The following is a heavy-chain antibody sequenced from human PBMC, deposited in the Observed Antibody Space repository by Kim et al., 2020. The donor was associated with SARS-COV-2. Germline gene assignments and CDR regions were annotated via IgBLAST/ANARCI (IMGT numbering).Heavy chain of an antibody. J-gene: IGHJ4*02. CDR2: ISYDGSNK. D-gene: IGHD2-15*01. Sequence: GRSLRLSCAASGFTFSSYAMHWVRQAPGKGLEWVAVISYDGSNKYYADSVKGRFTISRDNSKNTLYLQMNSLRAEDTAVYYCARAMGVVVVVAATFPDYWGQGTLVTVSS. CDR1: GFTFSSYA. CDR3: ARAMGVVVVVAATFPDY. V-gene: IGHV3-30*04.